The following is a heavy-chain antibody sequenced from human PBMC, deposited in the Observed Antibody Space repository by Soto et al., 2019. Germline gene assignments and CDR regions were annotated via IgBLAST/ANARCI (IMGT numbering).Heavy chain of an antibody. D-gene: IGHD2-15*01. V-gene: IGHV1-18*01. CDR2: ISAYNGNT. CDR3: ARDHRGGTDAFDI. Sequence: QVQLVQSGAEVKKPGASVKVSCKASGYTFTSFGISWVRQAPGQGLEWMGWISAYNGNTNYAENLQGRVTMTTDTTTSTAFMELRSLRSDDTAVYYCARDHRGGTDAFDIWGQGTMVTVSS. J-gene: IGHJ3*02. CDR1: GYTFTSFG.